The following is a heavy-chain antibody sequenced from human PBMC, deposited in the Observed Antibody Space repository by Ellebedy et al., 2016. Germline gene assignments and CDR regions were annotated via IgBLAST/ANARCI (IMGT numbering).Heavy chain of an antibody. CDR2: ITSGSTYI. D-gene: IGHD3-16*01. Sequence: GGSLRLSXVASGFTFRNFFMSWVRQAPGKGLEWVSSITSGSTYIYYADSVKGRFTISRDNAKNSVYLQMNSLRGEDTAVYYCARGVGGTSLNWFDPWGQGTPVTVSS. V-gene: IGHV3-21*01. CDR1: GFTFRNFF. CDR3: ARGVGGTSLNWFDP. J-gene: IGHJ5*02.